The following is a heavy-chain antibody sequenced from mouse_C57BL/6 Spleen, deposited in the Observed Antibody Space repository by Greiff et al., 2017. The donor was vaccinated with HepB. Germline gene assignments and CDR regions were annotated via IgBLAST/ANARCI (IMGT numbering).Heavy chain of an antibody. J-gene: IGHJ1*03. V-gene: IGHV1-12*01. CDR1: GYTFTSYN. CDR2: IYPGNGDT. D-gene: IGHD2-2*01. Sequence: LQQSGAELVRPGASVKMSCKASGYTFTSYNMHWVKQTPRQGLEWIGAIYPGNGDTSYNQKFKGKSTLTVDKSSSTAYMQLSSLTSEDSAVYFCAKEGRSTMVTTDWYFDVWGTGTTVTVSS. CDR3: AKEGRSTMVTTDWYFDV.